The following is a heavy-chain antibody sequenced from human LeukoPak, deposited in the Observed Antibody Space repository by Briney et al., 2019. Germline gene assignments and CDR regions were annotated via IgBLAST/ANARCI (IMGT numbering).Heavy chain of an antibody. J-gene: IGHJ1*01. D-gene: IGHD2-8*01. Sequence: SETLSLTCTVSGGSISSGDYYWSWIRQPPGKGLEWIGYIYYSGSTYYNPSLKSRVTISVDTSKNQFSLKLSSVTAADTAVYYCARGRNCTNGVCPLNQKYFQHWGQGTLVTVSS. CDR2: IYYSGST. V-gene: IGHV4-30-4*01. CDR1: GGSISSGDYY. CDR3: ARGRNCTNGVCPLNQKYFQH.